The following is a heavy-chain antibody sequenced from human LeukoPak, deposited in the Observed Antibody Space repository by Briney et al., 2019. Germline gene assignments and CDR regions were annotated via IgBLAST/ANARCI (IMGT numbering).Heavy chain of an antibody. J-gene: IGHJ5*02. CDR3: AKDMGGSGRNWASNWFDP. Sequence: GGSLRLSCAASGYTFGDYPMHWIRQTPGQGLEWVSLISPHGGRSFQADSVRGRFTISRDNSKNSLYLQMNSLRSEDTALYYCAKDMGGSGRNWASNWFDPWGQGTLVTVSS. D-gene: IGHD1-26*01. CDR1: GYTFGDYP. CDR2: ISPHGGRS. V-gene: IGHV3-43*02.